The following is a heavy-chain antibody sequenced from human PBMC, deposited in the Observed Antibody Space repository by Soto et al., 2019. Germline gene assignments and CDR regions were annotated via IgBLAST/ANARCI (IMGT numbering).Heavy chain of an antibody. CDR2: IYYSGST. CDR3: AREKQWTPYYYASSGPSDAFAI. CDR1: GGSISSYY. Sequence: SETLSLTCTVSGGSISSYYWSWIRQPPGKGLEWIGYIYYSGSTNYNPSLKSRVTISVDTSKNQFSLKLSSVTAADTAVYYCAREKQWTPYYYASSGPSDAFAIWGQGTMVTVSS. V-gene: IGHV4-59*01. D-gene: IGHD3-22*01. J-gene: IGHJ3*02.